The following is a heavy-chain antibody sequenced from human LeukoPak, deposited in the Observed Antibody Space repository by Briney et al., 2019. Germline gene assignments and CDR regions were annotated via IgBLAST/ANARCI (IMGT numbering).Heavy chain of an antibody. CDR1: GYTFTSYD. Sequence: ASVKVSCKASGYTFTSYDINWVRQATGQGLEWMGWMNPNSGNTGYAQKFQGRVTMTRNTSTSTAYMELSSLRSEDTAVYYCARGLTMVRGVIIRYWGQGTLVTVSS. CDR2: MNPNSGNT. V-gene: IGHV1-8*01. CDR3: ARGLTMVRGVIIRY. D-gene: IGHD3-10*01. J-gene: IGHJ4*02.